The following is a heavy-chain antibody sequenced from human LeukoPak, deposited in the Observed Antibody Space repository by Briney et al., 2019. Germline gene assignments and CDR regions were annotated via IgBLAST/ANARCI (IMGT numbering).Heavy chain of an antibody. CDR1: GFTFSSYSMN. J-gene: IGHJ4*02. Sequence: GSLRLSCAASGFTFSSYSMNWVRQPPGKGLEWIGRIYYSGSTYYNPSLKSRVTISVDTSKNQFSLKLSSVTAADTAVYYCARARWLRFGFDYWGQGTLVTVSS. CDR2: IYYSGST. V-gene: IGHV4-39*01. D-gene: IGHD5-12*01. CDR3: ARARWLRFGFDY.